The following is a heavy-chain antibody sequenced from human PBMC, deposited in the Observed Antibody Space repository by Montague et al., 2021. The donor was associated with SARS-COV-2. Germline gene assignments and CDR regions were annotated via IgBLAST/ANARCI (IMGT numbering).Heavy chain of an antibody. CDR1: GGSFSGYY. CDR2: INNSGST. CDR3: ARVRAVPAAMRIFSLGRSYYGMDV. D-gene: IGHD2-2*01. V-gene: IGHV4-34*01. Sequence: SETLSLTCAVYGGSFSGYYWSWIRQPPGKGLEWNGEINNSGSTNYNTTLKSRVTISVDTAKNQISLKLSSVTAADTAVYYCARVRAVPAAMRIFSLGRSYYGMDVWGQGTTVTVSS. J-gene: IGHJ6*02.